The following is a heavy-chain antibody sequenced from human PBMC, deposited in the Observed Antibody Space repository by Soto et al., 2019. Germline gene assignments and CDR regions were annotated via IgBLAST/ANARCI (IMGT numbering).Heavy chain of an antibody. V-gene: IGHV3-23*01. J-gene: IGHJ4*02. CDR3: AKDHDILTGWGVY. CDR2: ISGSGGST. D-gene: IGHD3-9*01. CDR1: GFTFSSYA. Sequence: EVQLLESGGGLVQPGGSLRLSCAASGFTFSSYAMSWVRQAPGKGLEWVSAISGSGGSTYYADSVKGRFTISRDNSKNTLYLQMNSLRAEDTTVYYCAKDHDILTGWGVYWGQGTLVTVSS.